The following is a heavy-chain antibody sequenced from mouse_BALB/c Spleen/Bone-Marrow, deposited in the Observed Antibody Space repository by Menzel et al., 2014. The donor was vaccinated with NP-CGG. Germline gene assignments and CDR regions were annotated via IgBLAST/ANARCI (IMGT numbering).Heavy chain of an antibody. V-gene: IGHV1-61*01. Sequence: QVHVKQSGAELVRPGASVKLSCKASGYSFTSYWMNWVKQRPGQGLEWIGMFHLSDSESRLNQKFKDKATLTVDKSSSTAYMQLSSPTSEDSAVYYCTRYDLTTRAFAYWGQGTLVTVSA. CDR3: TRYDLTTRAFAY. D-gene: IGHD3-3*01. CDR1: GYSFTSYW. CDR2: FHLSDSES. J-gene: IGHJ3*01.